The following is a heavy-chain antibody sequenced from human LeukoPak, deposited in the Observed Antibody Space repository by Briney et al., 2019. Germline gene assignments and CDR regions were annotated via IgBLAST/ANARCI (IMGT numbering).Heavy chain of an antibody. Sequence: GGSLRLSCAASGFTFSSYAMGWVRQAPGKGLDWVSAISGSGGSTYYADSVKGRFTISRDNSKNTLYLQMNSLRAEDTAVYYCAKATVVTPIFDYWGQGTLVTVSS. CDR2: ISGSGGST. CDR1: GFTFSSYA. D-gene: IGHD4-23*01. CDR3: AKATVVTPIFDY. V-gene: IGHV3-23*01. J-gene: IGHJ4*02.